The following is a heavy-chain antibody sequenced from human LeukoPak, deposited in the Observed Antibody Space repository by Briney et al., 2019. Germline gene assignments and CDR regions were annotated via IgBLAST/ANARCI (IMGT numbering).Heavy chain of an antibody. CDR1: GDSISSSNYY. V-gene: IGHV4-39*07. CDR3: AREEDRSGD. Sequence: SETLSLTCTVSGDSISSSNYYWAWIRQPPGQGLEWIGSIYYRGNAYYNPSLKSRVTISVDTSKNQFSLSLSSVTAADTAVYYCAREEDRSGDWGQGTLVTVTS. D-gene: IGHD3-22*01. CDR2: IYYRGNA. J-gene: IGHJ4*02.